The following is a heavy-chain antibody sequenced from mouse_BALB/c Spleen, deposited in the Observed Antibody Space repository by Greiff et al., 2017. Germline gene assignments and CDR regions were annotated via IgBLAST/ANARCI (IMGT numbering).Heavy chain of an antibody. CDR1: GDSITSGY. J-gene: IGHJ1*01. D-gene: IGHD2-1*01. Sequence: DVHLVESGPSLVKPSQTLSLTCSVTGDSITSGYWNWIRKFPGNKLEYMGYISYSGSTYYNPSLKSRISITRDTSKNQYYLQLNSVTTEDTATYYCARSDYGNYDWYFDVWGAGTTVTVSS. CDR2: ISYSGST. CDR3: ARSDYGNYDWYFDV. V-gene: IGHV3-8*02.